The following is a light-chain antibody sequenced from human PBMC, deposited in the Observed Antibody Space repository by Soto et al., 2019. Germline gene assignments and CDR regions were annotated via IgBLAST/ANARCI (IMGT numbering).Light chain of an antibody. J-gene: IGLJ2*01. Sequence: SVLTQPPSASGTPGQRVTISCSGSSSNIGSNTVNWYQQLPGTAPKLLIYTNDQRPSGVPDRFSGSKSGTSASLAISGLQSEDGADYYCAAWDDSLNGRVFGGGTKLTVL. V-gene: IGLV1-44*01. CDR1: SSNIGSNT. CDR2: TND. CDR3: AAWDDSLNGRV.